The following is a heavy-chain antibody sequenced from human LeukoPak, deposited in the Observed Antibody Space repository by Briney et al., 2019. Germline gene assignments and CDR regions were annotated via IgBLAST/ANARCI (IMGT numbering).Heavy chain of an antibody. V-gene: IGHV3-7*01. CDR3: ARDKREVAYDSSGR. D-gene: IGHD3-22*01. J-gene: IGHJ4*02. CDR1: GFTFRTYW. Sequence: GGSLRLSCGASGFTFRTYWMAGVRRAPGKGVEWLADIKQGGSEKYYVNSVMGRFTISRDNATNSLYLEMNSLRPEDTDVYYCARDKREVAYDSSGRGGEGTLVTVSP. CDR2: IKQGGSEK.